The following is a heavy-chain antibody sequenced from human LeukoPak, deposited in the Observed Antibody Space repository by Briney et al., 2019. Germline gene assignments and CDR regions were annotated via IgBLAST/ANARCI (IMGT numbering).Heavy chain of an antibody. J-gene: IGHJ4*02. Sequence: PSETLSLTCAVYGGSFSGYYWSWIRQPPGKGLEWIGYIYYSGSTNYNPSLKSRVTISVDTSKNQFSLKLSSVTAADTAVYYCARGEQWLVRGGSYFDYWGQGTLVTVSS. CDR3: ARGEQWLVRGGSYFDY. D-gene: IGHD6-19*01. CDR1: GGSFSGYY. CDR2: IYYSGST. V-gene: IGHV4-59*01.